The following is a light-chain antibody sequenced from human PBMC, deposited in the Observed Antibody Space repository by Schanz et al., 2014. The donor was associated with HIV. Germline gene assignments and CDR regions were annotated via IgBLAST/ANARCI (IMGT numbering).Light chain of an antibody. J-gene: IGKJ1*01. Sequence: EIVLTQSPATLSLSPGERATLSCRASQSISSYLAWYQQKPGQAPRLLIYGASSRATGIPDRFSGSGSGTDFTLTISRLEPEDFAVYYCQHYGTSRTFGQGTKVEI. CDR1: QSISSY. CDR2: GAS. V-gene: IGKV3-20*01. CDR3: QHYGTSRT.